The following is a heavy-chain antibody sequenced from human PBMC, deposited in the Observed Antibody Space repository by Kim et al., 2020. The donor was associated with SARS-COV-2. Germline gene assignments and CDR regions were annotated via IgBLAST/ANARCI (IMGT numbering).Heavy chain of an antibody. J-gene: IGHJ6*02. V-gene: IGHV1-58*01. CDR2: IVVGSGNT. CDR1: GFTFTSSA. Sequence: SVKVSCKASGFTFTSSAVQWVRQARGQRLEWIGWIVVGSGNTNYAQKFQERVTITRDMSTSTAYMELSSLRSEDTAVYYCAADSLFDGSSWYYYYYGMDVWGQGTTVTVSS. CDR3: AADSLFDGSSWYYYYYGMDV. D-gene: IGHD6-13*01.